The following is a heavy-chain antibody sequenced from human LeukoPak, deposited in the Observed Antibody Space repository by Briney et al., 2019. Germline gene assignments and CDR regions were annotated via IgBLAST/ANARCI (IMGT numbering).Heavy chain of an antibody. J-gene: IGHJ4*02. Sequence: SQTLSLTCTASGGSTSSGGYYWSWIRQPPGKGLEWIASGDYSGGTYYNPSLESRVAISADMSKNQFSLKLTSVTGADTAVYYCAGERGEEYSSGWYKRNYFDNWGQGIRVTVSS. D-gene: IGHD6-19*01. CDR2: GDYSGGT. CDR1: GGSTSSGGYY. CDR3: AGERGEEYSSGWYKRNYFDN. V-gene: IGHV4-39*07.